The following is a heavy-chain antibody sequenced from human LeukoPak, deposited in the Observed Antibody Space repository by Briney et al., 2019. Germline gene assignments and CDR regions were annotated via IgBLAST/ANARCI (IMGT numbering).Heavy chain of an antibody. V-gene: IGHV3-7*04. Sequence: GGSLRLSCAASGXTFSSYWMDWVRQAPGKGLEWVGNIKPDGSEKYYVDSVKGRFTISRDNAKNSLYLQMNSLRVEDTAVYYCARDKYGAYFDSWGQGTLVTVSS. CDR3: ARDKYGAYFDS. J-gene: IGHJ4*02. CDR1: GXTFSSYW. CDR2: IKPDGSEK. D-gene: IGHD4-17*01.